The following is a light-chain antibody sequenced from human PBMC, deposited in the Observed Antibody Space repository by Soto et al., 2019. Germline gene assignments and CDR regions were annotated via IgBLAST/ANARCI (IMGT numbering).Light chain of an antibody. Sequence: DIQMTQSPSSLSASVGDRVTITCRASQTISNYLNWYQQKPREAPKLLIYAASTLQSGVPSRFSGSGSGTDFTLTISSLQPEDVATYYCQQSYNSPPITFGGGTRL. J-gene: IGKJ4*01. CDR1: QTISNY. CDR2: AAS. CDR3: QQSYNSPPIT. V-gene: IGKV1-39*01.